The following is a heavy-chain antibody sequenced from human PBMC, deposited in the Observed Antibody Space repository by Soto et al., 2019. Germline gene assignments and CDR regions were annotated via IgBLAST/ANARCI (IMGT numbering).Heavy chain of an antibody. V-gene: IGHV1-69*02. CDR2: IIPILGIA. D-gene: IGHD6-13*01. CDR1: GGTFSRYT. CDR3: ARVTVAAAGKTFDP. J-gene: IGHJ5*02. Sequence: QVQLVQSGAEVKKPGSSVKVSCKASGGTFSRYTISWVRQAPGQGLEWMGSIIPILGIANYAQKFQGRVTIHAEKSTSPYYMELSSLRSEDTAVYYCARVTVAAAGKTFDPWGQGTLVTVSS.